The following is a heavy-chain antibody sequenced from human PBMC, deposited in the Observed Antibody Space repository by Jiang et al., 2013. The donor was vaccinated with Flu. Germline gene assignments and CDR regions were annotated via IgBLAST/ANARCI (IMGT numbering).Heavy chain of an antibody. V-gene: IGHV1-2*04. D-gene: IGHD4-23*01. CDR1: GGTFSSYT. CDR3: AREGPYGGNDY. Sequence: SGAEVKKPGSSVKVSCKASGGTFSSYTISWVRQAPGQGLEWMGWINPNSGGTNYAQKFQGWVTMTRDTSISTAYMELSRLRSDDTAVYYCAREGPYGGNDYWGQGTLVTVSS. J-gene: IGHJ4*02. CDR2: INPNSGGT.